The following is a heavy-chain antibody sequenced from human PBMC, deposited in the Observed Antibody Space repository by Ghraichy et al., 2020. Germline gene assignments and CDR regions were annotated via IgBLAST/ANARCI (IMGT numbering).Heavy chain of an antibody. D-gene: IGHD5-18*01. CDR1: GFTFSSYW. CDR2: IKQDGSEK. V-gene: IGHV3-7*03. Sequence: GESLNISCAASGFTFSSYWMSWVRQAPGKGLEWVANIKQDGSEKYYVDSVKGRFTISRDNAKNSLYLQMNSLRAEDTAVYYCASRDVDTAMVIDYWGQGTLVTVSS. CDR3: ASRDVDTAMVIDY. J-gene: IGHJ4*02.